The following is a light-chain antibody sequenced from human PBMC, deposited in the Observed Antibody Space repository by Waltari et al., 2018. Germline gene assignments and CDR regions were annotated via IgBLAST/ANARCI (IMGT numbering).Light chain of an antibody. CDR2: GAS. Sequence: EIVMTQSPATLSEFPGERATLSCRASQSIRSNLARYQYKPGQAPRHRIYGASTRATGIPARFSGSGSGTEFTLTISSLQSEDFAVYCCQQYDNWLGTFGQGTKVEIK. V-gene: IGKV3-15*01. CDR1: QSIRSN. CDR3: QQYDNWLGT. J-gene: IGKJ1*01.